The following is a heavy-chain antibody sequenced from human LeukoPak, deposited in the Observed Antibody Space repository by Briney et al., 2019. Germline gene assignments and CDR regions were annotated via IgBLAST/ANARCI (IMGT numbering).Heavy chain of an antibody. Sequence: GASVKVSCKASGYTFTSYDINWVRQAPGKGLEWMGGFDPEDGETIYAQKFQGRVTMTEDTSTDTAYMELSSLRSEDTAVYYCATAPGGGLRYFDWLGEVDYWGQGTLVTVSS. J-gene: IGHJ4*02. CDR1: GYTFTSYD. CDR2: FDPEDGET. CDR3: ATAPGGGLRYFDWLGEVDY. V-gene: IGHV1-24*01. D-gene: IGHD3-9*01.